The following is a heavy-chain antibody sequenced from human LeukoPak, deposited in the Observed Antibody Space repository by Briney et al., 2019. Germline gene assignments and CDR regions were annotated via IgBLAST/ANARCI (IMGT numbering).Heavy chain of an antibody. D-gene: IGHD2-2*01. CDR3: ARELSSSVDY. V-gene: IGHV5-51*01. J-gene: IGHJ4*02. CDR2: IYPDESNT. Sequence: GGSLRLSCAASGFSFSTYAMHWVRQVPGKGLEWVASIYPDESNTKYSPSFQGQVTISADKSISTAYLQWSSLKASDTAMYYCARELSSSVDYWGQGTLVTVSS. CDR1: GFSFSTYA.